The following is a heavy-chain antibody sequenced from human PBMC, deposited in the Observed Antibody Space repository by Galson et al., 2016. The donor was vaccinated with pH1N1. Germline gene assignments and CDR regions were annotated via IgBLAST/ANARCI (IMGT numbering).Heavy chain of an antibody. CDR3: ARDSIAARPDS. J-gene: IGHJ6*02. CDR1: GGSFSGYY. D-gene: IGHD6-6*01. CDR2: INHSGST. V-gene: IGHV4-34*01. Sequence: SETLSLTCAVYGGSFSGYYWTWIRKPPGKGLEWIGEINHSGSTNYNPSLKSRVTISIDTSKSHFLLNLTSVTAADTAVYYCARDSIAARPDSWGQGTTVIVSS.